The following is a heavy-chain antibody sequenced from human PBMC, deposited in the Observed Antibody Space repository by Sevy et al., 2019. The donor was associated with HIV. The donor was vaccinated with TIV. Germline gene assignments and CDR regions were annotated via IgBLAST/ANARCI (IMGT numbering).Heavy chain of an antibody. V-gene: IGHV4-59*01. J-gene: IGHJ4*02. Sequence: SETLSLTCSVSGGSISSYFWTWVRQSPGKGLEWIGNIYFTGNTDYSPSFKSRVTLSLDTSKSQFSLTLKSVTAVDTAIYFCARDSTTRPRVLDYWGQGTLVTVSS. CDR3: ARDSTTRPRVLDY. CDR2: IYFTGNT. D-gene: IGHD1-1*01. CDR1: GGSISSYF.